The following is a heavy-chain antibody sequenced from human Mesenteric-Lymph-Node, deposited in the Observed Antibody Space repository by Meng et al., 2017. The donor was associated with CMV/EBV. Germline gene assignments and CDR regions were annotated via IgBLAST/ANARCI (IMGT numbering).Heavy chain of an antibody. CDR2: IDPNNGGT. V-gene: IGHV1-2*02. CDR3: ARSLSRGGTYYLDY. CDR1: VYTFTVYY. J-gene: IGHJ4*02. D-gene: IGHD1-26*01. Sequence: ASVKVSCKDSVYTFTVYYMNWLRQAPGQGLEWMGWIDPNNGGTNCAQKFQDRVTMTRDTSFNTAYMEMIRLKSDDTAVYYCARSLSRGGTYYLDYWGQGSLVTVSS.